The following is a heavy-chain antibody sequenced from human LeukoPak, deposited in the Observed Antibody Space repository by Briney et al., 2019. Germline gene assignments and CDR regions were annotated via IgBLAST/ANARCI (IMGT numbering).Heavy chain of an antibody. D-gene: IGHD6-13*01. V-gene: IGHV4-4*02. CDR3: ARVNTAAGTNYFDY. J-gene: IGHJ4*02. Sequence: GSLRLSCAASGFTFSSYSMNWVRQPPGKGLEWIGEIYHSGTTNYNPSLKSRVTISVDKSKNQFSLKLSSVTAADTAVYYCARVNTAAGTNYFDYWGQGTLVTVSS. CDR2: IYHSGTT. CDR1: GFTFSSYSM.